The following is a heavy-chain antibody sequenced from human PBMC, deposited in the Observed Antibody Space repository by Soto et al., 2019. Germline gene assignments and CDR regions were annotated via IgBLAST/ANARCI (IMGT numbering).Heavy chain of an antibody. Sequence: GGSLRLSCAASGFTFSSYGMHWVRQAPGKGLEWVAVISYDGSNKYYADSVKGRFTISRDNSKNTLYLQMNSLRAEDTAVYYCAKGGTTMVRGAPYGMDVWGQGTTVTVSS. CDR3: AKGGTTMVRGAPYGMDV. CDR2: ISYDGSNK. V-gene: IGHV3-30*18. CDR1: GFTFSSYG. D-gene: IGHD3-10*01. J-gene: IGHJ6*02.